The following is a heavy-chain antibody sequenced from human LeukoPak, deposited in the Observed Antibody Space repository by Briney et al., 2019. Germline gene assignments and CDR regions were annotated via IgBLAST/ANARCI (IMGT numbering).Heavy chain of an antibody. J-gene: IGHJ3*02. CDR3: AKTERLIDASDI. CDR1: GYTFTSYG. D-gene: IGHD1-1*01. CDR2: ISAYNGNT. Sequence: ASVKVSCKASGYTFTSYGISWVRQAPGQGLEWMGWISAYNGNTNYAQKLQGRVTMTTDTSTSTAYMELRSLRSDDTAVYYCAKTERLIDASDIWGQGTMVTVSS. V-gene: IGHV1-18*01.